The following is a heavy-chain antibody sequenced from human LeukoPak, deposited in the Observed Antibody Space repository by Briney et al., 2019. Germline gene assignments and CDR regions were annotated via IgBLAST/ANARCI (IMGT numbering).Heavy chain of an antibody. V-gene: IGHV4-61*02. Sequence: PSETLSLTCTVSGGSFSSASYYWSWIRQPAGKGLEWIGRIDTSGSTNYNPSLKSRVTISVDTSKNQFSLKLSSVTAADTAVYYCASTALLPPPDAFDIWGQGTMVTVSS. CDR1: GGSFSSASYY. D-gene: IGHD2-15*01. J-gene: IGHJ3*02. CDR2: IDTSGST. CDR3: ASTALLPPPDAFDI.